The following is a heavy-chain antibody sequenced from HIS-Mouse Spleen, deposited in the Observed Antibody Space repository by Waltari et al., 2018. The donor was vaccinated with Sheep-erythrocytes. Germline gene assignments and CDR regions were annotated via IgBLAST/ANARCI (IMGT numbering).Heavy chain of an antibody. Sequence: QVQLVQSGAEVKKPGASVKVSCKVSGYTFTSYDINWVRQATGQGLEWMGWMNTNSGNTGYAQKFQGRVTMTRNTSISTAYMELSSLRSEDTAVYYCARGIAAAGKDWFDPWGQGTLVTVSS. CDR3: ARGIAAAGKDWFDP. J-gene: IGHJ5*02. V-gene: IGHV1-8*01. CDR2: MNTNSGNT. D-gene: IGHD6-13*01. CDR1: GYTFTSYD.